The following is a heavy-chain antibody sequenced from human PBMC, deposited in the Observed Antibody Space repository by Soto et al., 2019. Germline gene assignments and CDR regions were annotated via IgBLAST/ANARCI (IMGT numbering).Heavy chain of an antibody. V-gene: IGHV1-46*01. CDR2: INPSGGGT. CDR1: GYTFTSYY. J-gene: IGHJ3*02. Sequence: ASVKVSCKASGYTFTSYYMHWVRQAPGQGLEWMGIINPSGGGTSYAQKFQGRVTMTRDTSTSTVYMELSSLRSEDTAVYYCASFDYYDSSGYYLPHDAFDIWGQGTMVTVSS. D-gene: IGHD3-22*01. CDR3: ASFDYYDSSGYYLPHDAFDI.